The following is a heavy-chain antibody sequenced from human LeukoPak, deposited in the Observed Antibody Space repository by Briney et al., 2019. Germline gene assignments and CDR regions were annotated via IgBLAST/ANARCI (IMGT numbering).Heavy chain of an antibody. CDR3: ARDRTKFYYYYGMDV. Sequence: PGGSLRLSCAASGFTVSSNYMSWVRQAPGKGLEWVSVIYSGGSTYYADSVKGRFTISRDNSKNTLYLQMNSLRAEDTAVYYYARDRTKFYYYYGMDVWGQGTTVTVSS. CDR2: IYSGGST. CDR1: GFTVSSNY. J-gene: IGHJ6*02. V-gene: IGHV3-66*01.